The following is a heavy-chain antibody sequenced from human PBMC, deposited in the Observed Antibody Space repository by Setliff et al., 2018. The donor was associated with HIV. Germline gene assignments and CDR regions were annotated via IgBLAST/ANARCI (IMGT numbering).Heavy chain of an antibody. CDR1: GGSFSGYY. Sequence: SETLSLTCAVYGGSFSGYYWSWICQPPGKGLEWIGEINHSGSTNYNPSLKSRVTISIDTSKNQFSLKLSSVTAADTAVYYCARGFWKRITMIVATSYYYYYGMDVWGQGTTVTVSS. CDR2: INHSGST. V-gene: IGHV4-34*01. CDR3: ARGFWKRITMIVATSYYYYYGMDV. J-gene: IGHJ6*02. D-gene: IGHD3-22*01.